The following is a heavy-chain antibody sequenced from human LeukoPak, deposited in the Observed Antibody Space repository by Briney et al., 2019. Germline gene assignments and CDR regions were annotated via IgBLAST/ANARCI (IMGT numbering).Heavy chain of an antibody. CDR1: GGSISSYY. Sequence: SETLSLTCTVSGGSISSYYWSWIRQPPGKGLEWIGYIYYSGSTNYNPSLKSRVTISVDTSKNQFSLKLSSVTAADTAVYYCAGDRWFGELGWFDPWGQGTLVTVSS. V-gene: IGHV4-59*01. CDR2: IYYSGST. D-gene: IGHD3-10*01. J-gene: IGHJ5*02. CDR3: AGDRWFGELGWFDP.